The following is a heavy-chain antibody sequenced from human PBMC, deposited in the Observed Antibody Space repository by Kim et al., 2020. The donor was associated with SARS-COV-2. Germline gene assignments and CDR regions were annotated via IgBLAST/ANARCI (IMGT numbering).Heavy chain of an antibody. Sequence: KSRVTISVDPSKNQFSLKLSSVTAADTAVYYCARSYYDFWSGYYTPWFDPWGQGTLVTVSS. J-gene: IGHJ5*02. CDR3: ARSYYDFWSGYYTPWFDP. D-gene: IGHD3-3*01. V-gene: IGHV4-59*01.